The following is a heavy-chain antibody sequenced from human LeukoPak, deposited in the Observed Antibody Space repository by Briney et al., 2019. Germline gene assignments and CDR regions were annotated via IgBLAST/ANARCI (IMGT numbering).Heavy chain of an antibody. CDR3: ARVQWELLYPDY. D-gene: IGHD1-26*01. CDR2: ISYDESYR. Sequence: GGSLRLSCAASGFTFTSYAMHWVRQAPGKGLEWVALISYDESYRYYADSAKGRFTISRDNSKNTLYLQMSSLRADDTAVYYCARVQWELLYPDYWGQGTLVTVSS. V-gene: IGHV3-30-3*01. J-gene: IGHJ4*02. CDR1: GFTFTSYA.